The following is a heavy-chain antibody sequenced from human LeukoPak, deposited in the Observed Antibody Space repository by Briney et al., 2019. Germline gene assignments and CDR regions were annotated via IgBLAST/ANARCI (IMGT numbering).Heavy chain of an antibody. CDR2: ISGSGANT. CDR1: GFTFSSYA. D-gene: IGHD3-10*01. J-gene: IGHJ4*02. Sequence: GGSLRLSCAASGFTFSSYAMSWVRQAPGKGLEWVSAISGSGANTYYADSVKGRFTISRDNSKDTLCLQMNSLRVEDTAIYYCGRQGIYASGNLDYWGQGTLVTVSS. V-gene: IGHV3-23*01. CDR3: GRQGIYASGNLDY.